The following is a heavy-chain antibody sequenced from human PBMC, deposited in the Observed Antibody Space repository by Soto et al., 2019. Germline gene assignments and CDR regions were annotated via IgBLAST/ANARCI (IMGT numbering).Heavy chain of an antibody. J-gene: IGHJ3*02. Sequence: QVQLQESGPGLVKPSGTLSLTCAVSGDSISRSYWWSWVRQLPGKGLEWIGESYHSGSTIYNPSLQRRVTLSVDKSKNEFSLKMSSVTDADTAVYYCTSKFGQLLADAFDIWGQGTMVTVSS. CDR1: GDSISRSYW. CDR3: TSKFGQLLADAFDI. V-gene: IGHV4-4*02. D-gene: IGHD3-10*01. CDR2: SYHSGST.